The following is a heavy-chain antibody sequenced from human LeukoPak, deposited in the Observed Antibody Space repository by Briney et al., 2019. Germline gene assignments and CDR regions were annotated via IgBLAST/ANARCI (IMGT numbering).Heavy chain of an antibody. CDR2: IIPIFGTA. J-gene: IGHJ4*02. CDR3: ARDRSYYDSSGFLDY. Sequence: SVKVSCKASGGTFSSYAISWVQQAPGQGLEWMGRIIPIFGTANYAQKFQGRVTITTDESTSTAYMELSSLRSEDTAVYYCARDRSYYDSSGFLDYWGQGTLVTVSS. D-gene: IGHD3-22*01. CDR1: GGTFSSYA. V-gene: IGHV1-69*05.